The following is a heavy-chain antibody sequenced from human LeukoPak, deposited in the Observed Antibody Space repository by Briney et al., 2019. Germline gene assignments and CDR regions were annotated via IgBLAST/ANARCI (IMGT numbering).Heavy chain of an antibody. J-gene: IGHJ4*02. Sequence: KSSETLSLTCTVSGDSISNYYWSWIRQPAGKGLEWIGRIYTSGSTNYNPSLKSRVTMSVDTSKNQFSLKLSSVTAADTAVYYCARVSLVRGAPDYYFDYWGRGTLVTVSS. D-gene: IGHD3-10*01. CDR3: ARVSLVRGAPDYYFDY. CDR1: GDSISNYY. V-gene: IGHV4-4*07. CDR2: IYTSGST.